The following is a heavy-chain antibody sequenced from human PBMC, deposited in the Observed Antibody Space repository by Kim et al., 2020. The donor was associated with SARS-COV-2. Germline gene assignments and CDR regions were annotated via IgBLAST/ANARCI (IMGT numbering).Heavy chain of an antibody. D-gene: IGHD2-2*01. J-gene: IGHJ4*02. Sequence: SQKFQGRVTITRDTSASTAYMELSSLRSEDTAVYYCARGEGAAAYFDYWGQGTLVTVSS. CDR3: ARGEGAAAYFDY. V-gene: IGHV1-3*01.